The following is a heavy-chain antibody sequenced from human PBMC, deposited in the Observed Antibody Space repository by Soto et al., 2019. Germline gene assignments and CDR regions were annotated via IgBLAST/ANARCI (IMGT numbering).Heavy chain of an antibody. V-gene: IGHV5-51*01. CDR2: IYPGDSDT. Sequence: GESLKISCKGSGYSFTSYWIGWVRQMPGKGLEWMGIIYPGDSDTRYSPSFQGQVTISADKSISTAYLQWSSLKASDTAMYYCARHLTPRTYYDFWSGYYNWFAPWGQGTLVTVSS. CDR3: ARHLTPRTYYDFWSGYYNWFAP. CDR1: GYSFTSYW. J-gene: IGHJ5*02. D-gene: IGHD3-3*01.